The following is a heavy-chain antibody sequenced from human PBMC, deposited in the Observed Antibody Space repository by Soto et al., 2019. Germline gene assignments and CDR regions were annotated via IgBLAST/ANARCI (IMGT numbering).Heavy chain of an antibody. CDR3: AKKVIGRAVLRFLEWLGDV. CDR2: ISGSGGST. CDR1: GFTFSSYA. V-gene: IGHV3-23*01. J-gene: IGHJ6*04. Sequence: EVQLLESGGGLVQPGGSLRLSCAASGFTFSSYAMSWVRQAPGKGLEWVSAISGSGGSTYYGDSVKGRFTISRDNSKNTLYLQMNSLRAEDTAVYYCAKKVIGRAVLRFLEWLGDVWGKGTTVTVSS. D-gene: IGHD3-3*01.